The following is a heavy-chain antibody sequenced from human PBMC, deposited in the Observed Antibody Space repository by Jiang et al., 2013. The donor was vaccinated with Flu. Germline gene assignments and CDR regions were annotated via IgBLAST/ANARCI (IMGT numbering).Heavy chain of an antibody. D-gene: IGHD3-3*01. Sequence: QLLESGGGLVQPGGSLRLSCAASGFTFNSYAMSWVRQAPGKGLEWVSAISGSGVGTYYADSVKGRFTISRDNSKNTLYLQMNSLRAEDTALYYCAKQLRFLGLDGVIDYWGQGTLVTVSS. CDR3: AKQLRFLGLDGVIDY. V-gene: IGHV3-23*01. J-gene: IGHJ4*02. CDR1: GFTFNSYA. CDR2: ISGSGVGT.